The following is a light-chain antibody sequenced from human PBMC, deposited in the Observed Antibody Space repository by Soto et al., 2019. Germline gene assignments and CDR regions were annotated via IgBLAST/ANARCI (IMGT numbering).Light chain of an antibody. V-gene: IGKV1-27*01. J-gene: IGKJ1*01. Sequence: DFQMTQSPSSLSASVGDRVTITCRASRDISNYLAWYQQKPGKVPKLLISAASTLQAGVPSRFSGSGSGTDFTLTISSLQPEDVATYSCQKYDSVPRTFGQGTKVEIK. CDR3: QKYDSVPRT. CDR1: RDISNY. CDR2: AAS.